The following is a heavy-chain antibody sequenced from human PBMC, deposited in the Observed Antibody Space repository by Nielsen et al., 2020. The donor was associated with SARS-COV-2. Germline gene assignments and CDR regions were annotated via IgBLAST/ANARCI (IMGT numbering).Heavy chain of an antibody. Sequence: SETLSLTCTVSGASISSGGYFWSWIRQHPGKGLEWIGYIYFTGRTSYNPSLKSRVAMSVDTSKNQFSLDLKSVTAAGTAVYYCAREASGYDHYKYGMDVWGLGATVTVSS. J-gene: IGHJ6*02. CDR3: AREASGYDHYKYGMDV. D-gene: IGHD5-12*01. V-gene: IGHV4-31*03. CDR1: GASISSGGYF. CDR2: IYFTGRT.